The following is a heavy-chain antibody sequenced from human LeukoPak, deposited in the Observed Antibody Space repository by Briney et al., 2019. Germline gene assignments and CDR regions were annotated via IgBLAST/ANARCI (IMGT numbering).Heavy chain of an antibody. V-gene: IGHV1-18*01. Sequence: ASVKVSCKASGYTFTSYEISWVRQAPGQGLEWMGWISPYNGNTNYAQKLQGRVTMTTDTSTSTAYMELRSLRSDDTAVYYCARRVVLPAASRFDPWGQGTLVTVSS. J-gene: IGHJ5*02. CDR1: GYTFTSYE. CDR3: ARRVVLPAASRFDP. D-gene: IGHD2-2*01. CDR2: ISPYNGNT.